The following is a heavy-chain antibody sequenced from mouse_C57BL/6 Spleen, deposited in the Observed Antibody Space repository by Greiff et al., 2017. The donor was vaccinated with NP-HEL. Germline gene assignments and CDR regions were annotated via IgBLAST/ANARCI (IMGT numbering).Heavy chain of an antibody. V-gene: IGHV1-59*01. D-gene: IGHD2-4*01. CDR1: GYTFTSYW. J-gene: IGHJ3*01. CDR3: AIYDDYPWFAY. Sequence: QVQLQQPGAELVRPGTSVKLSCKASGYTFTSYWMHWVKQRPGQGLEWIGVIDPSDSYTNYNQKFKGKATLTVDTSSSTAYMQLSSLTSEDSAVYYCAIYDDYPWFAYWGQGTLVTVSA. CDR2: IDPSDSYT.